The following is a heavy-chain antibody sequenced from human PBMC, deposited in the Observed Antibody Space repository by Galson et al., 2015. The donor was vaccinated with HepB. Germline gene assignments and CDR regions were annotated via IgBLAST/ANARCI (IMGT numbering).Heavy chain of an antibody. CDR2: INPNSGGT. D-gene: IGHD3-16*01. CDR3: ARVPPRSLDRAVFDY. V-gene: IGHV1-2*02. CDR1: GYTFTGYY. J-gene: IGHJ4*02. Sequence: SVKVSCKASGYTFTGYYMHWVRQAPGQGLEWMGWINPNSGGTNYAQKFQGRVTMTRDTSISTAYMELSRLRSDDTAVYYCARVPPRSLDRAVFDYWGQGTLVTVSS.